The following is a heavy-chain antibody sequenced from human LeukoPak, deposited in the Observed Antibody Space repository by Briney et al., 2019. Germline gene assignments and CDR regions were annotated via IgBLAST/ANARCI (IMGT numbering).Heavy chain of an antibody. Sequence: GESLKISCKGSGYSFTSYWIGWVRQMPGKGLEWMGIIYPGDSDTRYSPSFQGQVTISADKSISTAYLQWSSRKASDTAMYYCARQGSSDYDYVWGSYRPRPLGPVLNWGQGTLVTVSS. CDR1: GYSFTSYW. V-gene: IGHV5-51*01. CDR2: IYPGDSDT. D-gene: IGHD3-16*02. CDR3: ARQGSSDYDYVWGSYRPRPLGPVLN. J-gene: IGHJ4*02.